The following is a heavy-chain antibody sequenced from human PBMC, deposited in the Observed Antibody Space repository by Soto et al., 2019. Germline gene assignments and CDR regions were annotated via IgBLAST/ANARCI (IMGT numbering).Heavy chain of an antibody. D-gene: IGHD2-8*01. CDR1: GGSFSGYY. CDR2: INHSGST. Sequence: SETLSLTCAVYGGSFSGYYWSWIRQPPGEGLEWIGEINHSGSTNYSPSLKSRVTISVDTSKNQFSLKLSSVTAADTAVYYCARGGYCTNGVCYAVFDYWGQGTLVTVSS. J-gene: IGHJ4*02. V-gene: IGHV4-34*01. CDR3: ARGGYCTNGVCYAVFDY.